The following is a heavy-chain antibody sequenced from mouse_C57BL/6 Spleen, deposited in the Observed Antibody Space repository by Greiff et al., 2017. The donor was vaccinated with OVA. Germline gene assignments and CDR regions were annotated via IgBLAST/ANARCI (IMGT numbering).Heavy chain of an antibody. Sequence: VQLQQPGTELVKPGASVKLSCKASGYTFTSYWMHWVKQRPGQGLEWIGNINPSNGGTNYNEKFKSKATLTVDKSSSTAYMQLSSLTSEDSAVYYGARVANWGSYWYFDVWGTGTTVTVSS. CDR2: INPSNGGT. CDR3: ARVANWGSYWYFDV. J-gene: IGHJ1*03. CDR1: GYTFTSYW. D-gene: IGHD4-1*01. V-gene: IGHV1-53*01.